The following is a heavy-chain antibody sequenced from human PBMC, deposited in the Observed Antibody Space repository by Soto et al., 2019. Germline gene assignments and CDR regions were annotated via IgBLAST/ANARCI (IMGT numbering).Heavy chain of an antibody. CDR3: ARGRRTLQTNSLFFDP. Sequence: QLQLQESGPGRVKPSGTLSLTCTVSGGAIDSSNWWTWVRQFPGKGLQWVGEIPHTGTTNYNPSLQSRINVSIDKFKGQFSMGLLSGTAADTPLSYCARGRRTLQTNSLFFDPWGSGILVTVSS. J-gene: IGHJ5*02. D-gene: IGHD2-8*01. CDR1: GGAIDSSNW. V-gene: IGHV4-4*02. CDR2: IPHTGTT.